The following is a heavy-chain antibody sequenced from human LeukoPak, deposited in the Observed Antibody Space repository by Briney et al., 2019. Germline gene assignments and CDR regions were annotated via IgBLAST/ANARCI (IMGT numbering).Heavy chain of an antibody. V-gene: IGHV1-2*02. Sequence: ASVKVSCKASGYTFTGYYMHWVRQAPGQGLEWMGWINPNSGGTNYAQKFQGRVTMTRDTSISTAYMELSRLRSDDTAVYYCAGRDSSSWTGAEYFQHWGQGTLVTVSS. D-gene: IGHD6-13*01. CDR3: AGRDSSSWTGAEYFQH. J-gene: IGHJ1*01. CDR2: INPNSGGT. CDR1: GYTFTGYY.